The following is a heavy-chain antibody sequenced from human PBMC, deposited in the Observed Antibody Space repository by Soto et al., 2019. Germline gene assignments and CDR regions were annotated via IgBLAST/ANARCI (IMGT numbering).Heavy chain of an antibody. CDR3: AKGSEGSS. CDR1: GFTFSRYT. Sequence: EVQLLESGGGLVQPGGSLRLSCAASGFTFSRYTMSWVRQAPGKGLEWVSAISSAGDNTYYADSVKGRFTISRDNSKNTLYLQVSSLRAEDTAIYYCAKGSEGSSWGQGTLVTVSS. J-gene: IGHJ4*02. CDR2: ISSAGDNT. V-gene: IGHV3-23*01. D-gene: IGHD6-13*01.